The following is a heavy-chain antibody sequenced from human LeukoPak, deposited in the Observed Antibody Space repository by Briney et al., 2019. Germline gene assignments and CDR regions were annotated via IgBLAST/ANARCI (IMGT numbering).Heavy chain of an antibody. CDR1: GFTFSSYS. CDR3: ARTRSLWFGEYTLGDAFDI. J-gene: IGHJ3*02. CDR2: ISSSSSYI. V-gene: IGHV3-21*01. D-gene: IGHD3-10*01. Sequence: GGSLRLSCAASGFTFSSYSMNWVRQAPGKGLEWVSSISSSSSYIYYADSVKGRFTISRDNAKNSLYLQMNSLRAEDTAVYYCARTRSLWFGEYTLGDAFDIWGQGTMVTVSS.